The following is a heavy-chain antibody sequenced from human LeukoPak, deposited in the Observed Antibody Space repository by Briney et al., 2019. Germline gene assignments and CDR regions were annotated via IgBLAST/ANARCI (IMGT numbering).Heavy chain of an antibody. CDR3: AREEYSSGWYYFDY. V-gene: IGHV3-21*01. CDR1: GFTFSSYS. J-gene: IGHJ4*02. CDR2: ISSSSSYI. Sequence: PGGSLRLSCAASGFTFSSYSMNWVRQAPGKGLEWVSSISSSSSYIYYADSVKGRFTISRDNAKNSLYLQMNSLRAEDTAVCYCAREEYSSGWYYFDYWGQGTLVTVSS. D-gene: IGHD6-19*01.